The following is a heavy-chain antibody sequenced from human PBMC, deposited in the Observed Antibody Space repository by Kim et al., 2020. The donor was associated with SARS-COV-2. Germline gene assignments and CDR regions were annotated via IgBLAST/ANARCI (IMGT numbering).Heavy chain of an antibody. CDR3: ATGPLGSSGPFDY. V-gene: IGHV1-24*01. J-gene: IGHJ4*02. Sequence: YAQDFHGRETMTEATSTDTAYMELSSLRSEDTAVYYCATGPLGSSGPFDYWGQGTLVTVSS. D-gene: IGHD6-19*01.